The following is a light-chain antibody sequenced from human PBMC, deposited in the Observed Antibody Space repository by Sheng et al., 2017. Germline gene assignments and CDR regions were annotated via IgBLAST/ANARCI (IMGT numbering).Light chain of an antibody. CDR3: QQYNTWPPLT. J-gene: IGKJ4*01. Sequence: EIVMTQSPATLSASPGERATLSCRASQSVSSSLAWYQQKPGQAPRLLIYGACTRASGIPVRFSGSGSGTEFTLTISSLQSEDFAVYYCQQYNTWPPLTFGGGTKVEIK. CDR1: QSVSSS. V-gene: IGKV3-15*01. CDR2: GAC.